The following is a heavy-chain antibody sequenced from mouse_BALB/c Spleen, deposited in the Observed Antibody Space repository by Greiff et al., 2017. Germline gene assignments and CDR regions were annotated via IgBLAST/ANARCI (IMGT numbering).Heavy chain of an antibody. CDR2: IDTSDSYT. CDR1: GYTFTDYW. Sequence: QVQLKQPGAELVMPGASVKMSCKASGYTFTDYWMHWVKQRPGQGLEWIGAIDTSDSYTSYNQKFKGKATLTVDESSSTAYMQLSSLTSEDSAVYYCARSAYGYAHAMDYWGQGTSVTVSS. CDR3: ARSAYGYAHAMDY. V-gene: IGHV1-69*01. J-gene: IGHJ4*01. D-gene: IGHD2-2*01.